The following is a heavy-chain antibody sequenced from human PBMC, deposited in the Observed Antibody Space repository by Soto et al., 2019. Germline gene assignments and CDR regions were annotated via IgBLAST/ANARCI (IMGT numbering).Heavy chain of an antibody. J-gene: IGHJ6*03. CDR2: VSWNGSRT. CDR3: VKSAGELLYPPLYYCYYLAV. CDR1: GFTFSNSD. V-gene: IGHV3-35*01. Sequence: GGSLRLSCAASGFTFSNSDMNWVRQAPGKGLEWVSGVSWNGSRTHYADSVKGRFIISRDNSRNFLYQQMNSLRPEDMAVYYCVKSAGELLYPPLYYCYYLAVWGKGTSVTVSS. D-gene: IGHD3-10*01.